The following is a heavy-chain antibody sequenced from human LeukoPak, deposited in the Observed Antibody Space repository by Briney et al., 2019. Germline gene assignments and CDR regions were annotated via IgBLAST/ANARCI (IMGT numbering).Heavy chain of an antibody. CDR1: GITFSAYS. CDR2: ISSRDNTQ. D-gene: IGHD3-10*01. CDR3: ASKIGLNAFDV. J-gene: IGHJ3*01. Sequence: GGSLRLSCAASGITFSAYSMNWVRQAPGKGLEWISYISSRDNTQNYADSVKGRFTISRDNAKNSVFLQMDSLRDEDTSVYYCASKIGLNAFDVWGQGTVVTVSS. V-gene: IGHV3-48*02.